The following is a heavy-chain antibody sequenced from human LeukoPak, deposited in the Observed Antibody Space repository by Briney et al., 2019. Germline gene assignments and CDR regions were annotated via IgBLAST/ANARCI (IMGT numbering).Heavy chain of an antibody. CDR1: GYTFTCYA. V-gene: IGHV1-3*01. D-gene: IGHD3-10*01. CDR2: INAGNGNT. CDR3: AAYYGSGSGFDY. J-gene: IGHJ4*02. Sequence: ASVKVSCKASGYTFTCYAMHWVRQAPGQRLEWMGWINAGNGNTKYSQKFQGRVTITRDTSASTAYMELSSLRSEDTAVYYCAAYYGSGSGFDYWGQGTLVTVSS.